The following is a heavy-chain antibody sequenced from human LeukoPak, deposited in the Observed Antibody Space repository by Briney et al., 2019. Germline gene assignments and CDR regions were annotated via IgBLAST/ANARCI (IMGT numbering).Heavy chain of an antibody. CDR1: GFSFSSYS. Sequence: GGSLRLPCAASGFSFSSYSMNWVLQAPGKALEWVSSISSSSRYIYYADSVKGRFTISRDNDKNSLYLQMNSLRAEDTAVYYCATPSGKPTQNHHMDVWGKGTTVTVSS. V-gene: IGHV3-21*01. CDR2: ISSSSRYI. CDR3: ATPSGKPTQNHHMDV. D-gene: IGHD1-14*01. J-gene: IGHJ6*03.